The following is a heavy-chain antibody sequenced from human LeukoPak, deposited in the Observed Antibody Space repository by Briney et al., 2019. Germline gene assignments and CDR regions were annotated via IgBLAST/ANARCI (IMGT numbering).Heavy chain of an antibody. V-gene: IGHV3-21*04. CDR1: GFTFSSYS. D-gene: IGHD3-9*01. Sequence: PGGSLRLSCAASGFTFSSYSMNWVRQAPGKGLEWVSSISSSSSYIYYADSVKGRFTISRDNSKNTLYLQMNSLRAEDTAVYYCAKPHSFDWLSGYHFDYWGQGTLVTVSS. CDR3: AKPHSFDWLSGYHFDY. CDR2: ISSSSSYI. J-gene: IGHJ4*02.